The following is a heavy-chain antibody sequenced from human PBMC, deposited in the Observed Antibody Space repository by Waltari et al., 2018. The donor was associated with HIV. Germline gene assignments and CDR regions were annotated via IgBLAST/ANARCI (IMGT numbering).Heavy chain of an antibody. CDR1: GFTFSSYW. CDR3: ASLYCSGGSCYDY. Sequence: EVQLVESGGGLVQPGGSLRLSCAASGFTFSSYWMTWVRQDPGKGLEWVANIKQDGSEKYYSDSVKGRFTIARDNAKNSLYLQMNSLRAEDTAVYYCASLYCSGGSCYDYWGQGTLVTVSS. CDR2: IKQDGSEK. J-gene: IGHJ4*02. D-gene: IGHD2-15*01. V-gene: IGHV3-7*01.